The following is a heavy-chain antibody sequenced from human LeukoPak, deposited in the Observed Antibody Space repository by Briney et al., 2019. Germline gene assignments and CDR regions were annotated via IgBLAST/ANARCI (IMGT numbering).Heavy chain of an antibody. CDR3: ARDDYGGNSELGY. CDR2: IIPIFGTA. V-gene: IGHV1-69*05. CDR1: GGTFSSYA. J-gene: IGHJ4*02. Sequence: ASVKVSCKASGGTFSSYAISWVRQAPGQGLEWMGRIIPIFGTANYAQKFQGRVTITTDESTSTAYKELSSLRSEDTAVYYCARDDYGGNSELGYWGQGTLVTVSS. D-gene: IGHD4-23*01.